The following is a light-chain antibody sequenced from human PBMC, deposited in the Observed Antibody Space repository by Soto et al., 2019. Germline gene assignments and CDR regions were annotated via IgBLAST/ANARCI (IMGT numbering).Light chain of an antibody. V-gene: IGKV4-1*01. CDR2: WAS. CDR3: QQYYSTPPT. J-gene: IGKJ1*01. Sequence: DIVMTQSPDSLAVSLGERATINCKSSQSVLYSSNNKNYLAWYQQKPGQPPKLLIYWASTRESGVPDRFSGSGSGTDFTLTSTSLQAEDVAVYYCQQYYSTPPTFGQGTKVELK. CDR1: QSVLYSSNNKNY.